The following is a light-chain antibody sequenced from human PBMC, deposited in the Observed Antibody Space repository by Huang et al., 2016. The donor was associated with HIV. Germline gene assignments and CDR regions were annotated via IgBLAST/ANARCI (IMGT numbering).Light chain of an antibody. CDR2: GAS. Sequence: EIVLTQSPGTLSLSPGERATLSCRASQGISSSSLAWYLQKPGQAPTLLIHGASTRATDIPDRFSGSGSGTDFTLTISRLEPEDFAVYYCHQYGSPPFTFGPGTKVDIK. V-gene: IGKV3-20*01. CDR3: HQYGSPPFT. J-gene: IGKJ3*01. CDR1: QGISSSS.